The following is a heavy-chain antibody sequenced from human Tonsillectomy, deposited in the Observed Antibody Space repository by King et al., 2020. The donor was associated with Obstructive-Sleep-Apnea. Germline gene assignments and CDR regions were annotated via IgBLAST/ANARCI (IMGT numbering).Heavy chain of an antibody. D-gene: IGHD4/OR15-4a*01. Sequence: VQLVESGGGLVQPGGSLRLSCVASGFSFSIEWMSWVRQAPGKGLEWVAYTNPDGSAKDYVDSVKGRFTISRDNAKNSLYLQMNSLRAEDTAIYYCAVGAYWGQGTLVTVSS. CDR1: GFSFSIEW. CDR2: TNPDGSAK. J-gene: IGHJ4*02. V-gene: IGHV3-7*01. CDR3: AVGAY.